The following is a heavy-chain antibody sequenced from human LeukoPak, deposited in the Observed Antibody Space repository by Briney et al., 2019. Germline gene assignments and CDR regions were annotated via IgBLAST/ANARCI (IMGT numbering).Heavy chain of an antibody. CDR2: ISSSGSTI. CDR1: GFTFSDYY. V-gene: IGHV3-11*04. D-gene: IGHD3-22*01. CDR3: ARVARGYYDSSGYYADWYFDL. Sequence: GGSLRLSCAASGFTFSDYYMSWIRQAPGKGLEWVSYISSSGSTIYYADSVKGRFTISRDNAKSSLYLQMNSLRAEDTAVFYCARVARGYYDSSGYYADWYFDLWGRGTLVTVSS. J-gene: IGHJ2*01.